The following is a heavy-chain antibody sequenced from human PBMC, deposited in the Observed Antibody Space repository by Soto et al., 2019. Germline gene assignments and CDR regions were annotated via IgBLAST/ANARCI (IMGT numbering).Heavy chain of an antibody. Sequence: SETLSLTCTVSGGSISSGDYYWSWIRQPPRKGLEWIGYIYYSGSTYYNPSLKSRVTISVDTSKNQFSLKLSSVTAADTAVYYCASGEFGELLYWGQGTLVTVSS. V-gene: IGHV4-30-4*01. J-gene: IGHJ4*02. D-gene: IGHD3-10*01. CDR3: ASGEFGELLY. CDR2: IYYSGST. CDR1: GGSISSGDYY.